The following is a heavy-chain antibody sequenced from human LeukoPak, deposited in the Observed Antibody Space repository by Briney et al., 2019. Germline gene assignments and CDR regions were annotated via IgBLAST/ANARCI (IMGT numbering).Heavy chain of an antibody. CDR3: ASLLWGYADY. D-gene: IGHD2-8*01. Sequence: SETLSLTCTVSGGSISSSSYYWGWIRQPPGKGLEWIVSIYYSGSTYYNPSLNSRVTISVDTSKNPFSLKLSSVTAADTAVYYCASLLWGYADYWGQGTLVTVSS. V-gene: IGHV4-39*01. CDR1: GGSISSSSYY. J-gene: IGHJ4*02. CDR2: IYYSGST.